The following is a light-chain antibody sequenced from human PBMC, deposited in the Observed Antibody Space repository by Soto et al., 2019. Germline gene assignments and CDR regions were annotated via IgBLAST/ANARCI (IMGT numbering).Light chain of an antibody. CDR2: DAY. V-gene: IGKV1-33*01. CDR3: QQYEDRPLT. Sequence: DIQMTQSPSSLSASVGDRVTITCQASQDISNYLNWYQQKPGKAPKLLIFDAYNVETGVQSRFSGSGSGTDFTFTIHSLQPEDAATYYCQQYEDRPLTFGGGTKVGIK. CDR1: QDISNY. J-gene: IGKJ4*01.